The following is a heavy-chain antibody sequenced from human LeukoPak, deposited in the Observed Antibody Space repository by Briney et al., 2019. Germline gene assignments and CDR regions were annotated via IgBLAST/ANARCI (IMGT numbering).Heavy chain of an antibody. CDR3: ARGALSPSIRGYSYGLPPSGAFDI. D-gene: IGHD5-18*01. V-gene: IGHV1-69*05. CDR1: GGTFSSYA. CDR2: IIPIFGTA. Sequence: SVKVSCKASGGTFSSYAISWVRQAPGQGLEWMGGIIPIFGTANYAQKFQGRVTITTDESTSTAYMELSSLRSEDTAVYYCARGALSPSIRGYSYGLPPSGAFDIWGQGTMVTVSS. J-gene: IGHJ3*02.